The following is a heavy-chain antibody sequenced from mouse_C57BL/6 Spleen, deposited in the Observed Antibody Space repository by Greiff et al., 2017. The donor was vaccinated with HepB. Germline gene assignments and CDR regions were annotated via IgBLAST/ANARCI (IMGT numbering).Heavy chain of an antibody. CDR1: GFTFSSYG. D-gene: IGHD4-1*02. V-gene: IGHV5-6*01. CDR3: ATLSTGYYFDY. Sequence: EVQLQQSGGDLVKPGGSLKLSCAASGFTFSSYGMSWVRQTPDKRLEWVATISSGGSYTYYPDSVKGRFTISRDNAKNTLYLQMSSLKSEDTAMYYCATLSTGYYFDYWGQGTTLTVSS. J-gene: IGHJ2*01. CDR2: ISSGGSYT.